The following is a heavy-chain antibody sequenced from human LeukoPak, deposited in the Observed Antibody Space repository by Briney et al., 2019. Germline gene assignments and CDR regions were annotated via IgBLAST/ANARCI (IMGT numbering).Heavy chain of an antibody. Sequence: SETLSLTCTVSGGSISSYYWSWIRQPPGKGLEWIGYIYYSGSTYYNPSLKSRVTMSVDTSKNQFSLNLSSVTAADTAVYYCARRIATDGSKFFDYWGQGTLVTVSS. J-gene: IGHJ4*02. D-gene: IGHD6-13*01. CDR1: GGSISSYY. CDR2: IYYSGST. CDR3: ARRIATDGSKFFDY. V-gene: IGHV4-59*04.